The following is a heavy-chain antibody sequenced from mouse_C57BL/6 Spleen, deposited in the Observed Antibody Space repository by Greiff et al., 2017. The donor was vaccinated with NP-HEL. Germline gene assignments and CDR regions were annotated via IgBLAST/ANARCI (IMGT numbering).Heavy chain of an antibody. V-gene: IGHV1-80*01. CDR3: ARNYYGSSCGY. D-gene: IGHD1-1*01. CDR1: GYAFSSYW. CDR2: IYPGDGDT. J-gene: IGHJ2*01. Sequence: VQLQESGAELVKPGASVKISCKASGYAFSSYWMNWVKQRPGKGLEWIGQIYPGDGDTNYNGKFKGKATLTADKSSSTAYMQLSSLTSEDSEVYFCARNYYGSSCGYWGQGTTLTVSS.